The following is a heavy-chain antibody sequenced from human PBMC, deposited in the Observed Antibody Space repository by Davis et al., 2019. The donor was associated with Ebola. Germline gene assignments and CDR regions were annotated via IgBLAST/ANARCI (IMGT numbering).Heavy chain of an antibody. V-gene: IGHV1-3*01. Sequence: ASVKVSCKASGYTFTNYGITWVRQAPGQRLEWMGLINVAKGNTKYSQKFQGRVTMTRDTSAGTAYMEMNSLTSEDTAVYYCARTFVGGWLFDYWGQGTLVTVSS. J-gene: IGHJ4*02. D-gene: IGHD1-26*01. CDR2: INVAKGNT. CDR1: GYTFTNYG. CDR3: ARTFVGGWLFDY.